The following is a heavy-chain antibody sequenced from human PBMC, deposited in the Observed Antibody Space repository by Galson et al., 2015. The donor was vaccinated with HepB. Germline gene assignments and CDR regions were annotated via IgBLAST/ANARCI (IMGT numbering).Heavy chain of an antibody. J-gene: IGHJ5*02. Sequence: SVKVSCKASGYTFTSYDINWVRQATGQGLEWVGWMNPKSGDTGYAQRFQGRVTMTRDTSISTAYMELSSLISEDTAVYCCARNPAYTGWFDPWGQGTLVTVSS. CDR2: MNPKSGDT. V-gene: IGHV1-8*01. CDR3: ARNPAYTGWFDP. CDR1: GYTFTSYD. D-gene: IGHD3-16*01.